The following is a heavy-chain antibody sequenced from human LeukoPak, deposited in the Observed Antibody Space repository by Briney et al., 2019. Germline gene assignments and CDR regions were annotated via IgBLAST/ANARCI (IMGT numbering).Heavy chain of an antibody. V-gene: IGHV7-4-1*02. CDR3: ARDFPARDWFFDL. CDR2: INANTGNP. D-gene: IGHD3-9*01. J-gene: IGHJ3*01. Sequence: ASVKVSCKASGYTSTSYSMNWVRQAPGQGLEYMGWINANTGNPTYAQGFTGRFVFSLDTSVSTAYLQISSLKAEDTAVYYCARDFPARDWFFDLWGQGTMVTVSS. CDR1: GYTSTSYS.